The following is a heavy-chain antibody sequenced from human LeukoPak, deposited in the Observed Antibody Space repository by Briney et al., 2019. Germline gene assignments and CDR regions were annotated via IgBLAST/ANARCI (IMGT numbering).Heavy chain of an antibody. V-gene: IGHV1-3*01. CDR1: GYIFTNYD. Sequence: ASVKVSCKASGYIFTNYDIYRVRQAPGQRLEWMGWIIVGKGNTRYSQKFQGRVIITSDTSASTAYMELSSLRSEDTAVYYCTRDVMVGTGIALDVWGQGTMVTVSS. CDR3: TRDVMVGTGIALDV. D-gene: IGHD4-23*01. J-gene: IGHJ3*01. CDR2: IIVGKGNT.